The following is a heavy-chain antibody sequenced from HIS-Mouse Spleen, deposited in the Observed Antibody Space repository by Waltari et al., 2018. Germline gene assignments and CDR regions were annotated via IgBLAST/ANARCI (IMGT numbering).Heavy chain of an antibody. D-gene: IGHD6-6*01. CDR1: GYTFTGDY. J-gene: IGHJ6*02. CDR3: ATNSQSASSSYYYYGMDV. V-gene: IGHV1-2*02. CDR2: INPNSGGT. Sequence: QVQLVQSGAEVKKPGASVKVSCKASGYTFTGDYMHWVRKALGQGLECMGGINPNSGGTHYAQKFHGRITMTRDTSISTAYMELSRLRSDDTAVYYCATNSQSASSSYYYYGMDVWGQGTTVTVSS.